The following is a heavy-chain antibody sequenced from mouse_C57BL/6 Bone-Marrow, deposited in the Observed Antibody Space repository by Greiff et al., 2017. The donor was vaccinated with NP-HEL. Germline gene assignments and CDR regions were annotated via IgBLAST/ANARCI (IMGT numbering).Heavy chain of an antibody. CDR3: ARRDSSGPFAY. Sequence: VQLQQSGPELVKPGASVKISCKASGYAFSSSWMNWVKQRPGKGLEWIGRIYPGDGDTNYNGKFKGKATLTADKSSSTAYMQLSSLTSEDSAVCFCARRDSSGPFAYWGQGTLVTVSA. CDR1: GYAFSSSW. CDR2: IYPGDGDT. D-gene: IGHD3-2*02. J-gene: IGHJ3*01. V-gene: IGHV1-82*01.